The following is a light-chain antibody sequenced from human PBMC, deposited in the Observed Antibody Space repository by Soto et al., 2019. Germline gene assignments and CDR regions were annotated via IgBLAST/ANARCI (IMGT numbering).Light chain of an antibody. CDR1: QGVSTY. CDR2: DAS. Sequence: EIVLTQSPATLSLSPGERATLSCRASQGVSTYLAWYQQKPGQAPRLLIYDASNRATGIPARFSGSGSGTDFTLTISRLEPEDFAVYYCQQRTNRPPWTFGQGTKVDI. CDR3: QQRTNRPPWT. J-gene: IGKJ1*01. V-gene: IGKV3-11*01.